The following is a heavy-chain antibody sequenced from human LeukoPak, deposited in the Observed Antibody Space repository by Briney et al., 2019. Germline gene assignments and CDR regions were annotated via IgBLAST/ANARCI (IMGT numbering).Heavy chain of an antibody. CDR3: ARDQLGVFDY. V-gene: IGHV3-7*01. Sequence: GGSLRLSCAASGFFFSGYWMSWVRQAPGKGPEWVANIKQDGSDKYYVGSVKGRFTISRDNANNSLYLQKNSLRAEDTAVYYCARDQLGVFDYWGQGTLVTVSS. D-gene: IGHD1-26*01. CDR1: GFFFSGYW. J-gene: IGHJ4*02. CDR2: IKQDGSDK.